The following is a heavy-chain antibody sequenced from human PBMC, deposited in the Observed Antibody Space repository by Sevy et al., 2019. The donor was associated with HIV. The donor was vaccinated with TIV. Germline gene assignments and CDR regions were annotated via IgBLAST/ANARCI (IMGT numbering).Heavy chain of an antibody. CDR1: GFTFSSYW. CDR2: INSDGSST. Sequence: GSLRLSCAASGFTFSSYWMHWVRQAPGKGLVWVSRINSDGSSTSYADSVKGRFTISRDNAKNTLYLQMNSLRAEDTAVYYCARGKRKDIVVVVAATVDAFDIWGQGTMVTVSS. CDR3: ARGKRKDIVVVVAATVDAFDI. D-gene: IGHD2-15*01. J-gene: IGHJ3*02. V-gene: IGHV3-74*01.